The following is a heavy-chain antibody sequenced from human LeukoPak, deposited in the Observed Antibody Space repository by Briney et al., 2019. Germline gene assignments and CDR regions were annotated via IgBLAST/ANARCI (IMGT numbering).Heavy chain of an antibody. Sequence: GGSLRLSCAASGFTFSSYSMNWVRQAPGKGLEWVSSISSSSSYIYYADSVKGRFTISRDNAKNSLYLQMNSLRAEDTAVYYCARDHYDYVWGSYRPFDYWDQGTLVTVSS. J-gene: IGHJ4*02. V-gene: IGHV3-21*01. CDR2: ISSSSSYI. D-gene: IGHD3-16*02. CDR1: GFTFSSYS. CDR3: ARDHYDYVWGSYRPFDY.